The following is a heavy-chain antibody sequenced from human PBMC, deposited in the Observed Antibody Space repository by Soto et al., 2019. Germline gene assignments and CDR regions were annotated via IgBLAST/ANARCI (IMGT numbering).Heavy chain of an antibody. J-gene: IGHJ6*02. CDR3: AIWSNWNPLYYRGMDV. V-gene: IGHV1-69*06. D-gene: IGHD1-20*01. CDR1: GGAFTNYS. CDR2: IIPLHNTS. Sequence: QVQLLQSGAEVKKPGSSVKVSCKVSGGAFTNYSLNWVRHAPGQGLEWLGGIIPLHNTSNYSLKLLGRGSVTADISSNTVYMHLSGLTSDDTATYYCAIWSNWNPLYYRGMDVWDQGTTVTVSS.